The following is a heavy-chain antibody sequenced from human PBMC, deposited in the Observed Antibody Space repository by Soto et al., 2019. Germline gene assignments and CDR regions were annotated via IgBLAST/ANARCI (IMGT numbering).Heavy chain of an antibody. CDR1: GFSFTTAGVA. CDR2: IYYNDDR. V-gene: IGHV2-5*01. CDR3: AHSDGGYEIIYFDF. J-gene: IGHJ4*02. D-gene: IGHD5-12*01. Sequence: SGPTLVNPTQTLTLTCTFSGFSFTTAGVAVGWIRQTPGGALEWLTLIYYNDDRRFSPSLKTRLTITGDTSRNQVVLSLTNVDPGDTATYFCAHSDGGYEIIYFDFWGQGIPVTVS.